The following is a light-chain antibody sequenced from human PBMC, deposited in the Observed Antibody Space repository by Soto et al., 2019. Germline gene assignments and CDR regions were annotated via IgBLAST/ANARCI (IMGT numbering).Light chain of an antibody. CDR1: QGISNW. Sequence: DIQMTQSPSSVSASVGDRVSITCRASQGISNWLACYQQKPGRAPKLLIYTGSSLQSGVPSRFSGTGSGTDFTLTISSLPPEDVATYYCQQANSFPLTFGGGTKVEIK. J-gene: IGKJ4*01. CDR3: QQANSFPLT. CDR2: TGS. V-gene: IGKV1-12*01.